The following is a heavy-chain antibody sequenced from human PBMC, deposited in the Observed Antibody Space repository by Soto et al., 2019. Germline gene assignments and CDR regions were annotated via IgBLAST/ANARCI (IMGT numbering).Heavy chain of an antibody. CDR3: ARDLGAWKFDY. CDR1: GFTFSSHA. CDR2: ISYDGSNQ. Sequence: QVQLVESGGGVVQPGRSLRLSCAASGFTFSSHAMHWVRQAPGKGLEWVAFISYDGSNQHYADSVKGRFTISRDNSENPLYLQMNSLRGEDTAMYYCARDLGAWKFDYWGQGTLVTVSS. V-gene: IGHV3-30-3*01. D-gene: IGHD1-1*01. J-gene: IGHJ4*02.